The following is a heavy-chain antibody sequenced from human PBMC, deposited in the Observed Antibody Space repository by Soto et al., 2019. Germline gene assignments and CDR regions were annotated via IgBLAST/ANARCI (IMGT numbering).Heavy chain of an antibody. D-gene: IGHD2-2*01. J-gene: IGHJ4*02. CDR3: ARHGCVSTSCYLDY. CDR2: IDPSDSYT. CDR1: GFSLNTYW. Sequence: PGESLKISCKASGFSLNTYWITWVRQMPGKGLEWMGTIDPSDSYTNYSPSFQGHVTISADKSISTAYLQWSSLRASDTAVFYCARHGCVSTSCYLDYWGQGTQVTVSS. V-gene: IGHV5-10-1*01.